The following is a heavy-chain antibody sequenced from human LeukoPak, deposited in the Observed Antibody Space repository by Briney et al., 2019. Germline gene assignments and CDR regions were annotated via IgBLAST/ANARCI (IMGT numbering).Heavy chain of an antibody. J-gene: IGHJ4*02. CDR1: GFTVSSNH. CDR2: IYSGGST. Sequence: PGGSLRLSCAASGFTVSSNHMSWVRRAPGKGLEWVSVIYSGGSTYYADSVKGRFTISRDNSKYTLYLQMNSLRAEDTAVYYCASHSSSWYGFDYWGQGTLVTVSS. V-gene: IGHV3-53*01. D-gene: IGHD6-13*01. CDR3: ASHSSSWYGFDY.